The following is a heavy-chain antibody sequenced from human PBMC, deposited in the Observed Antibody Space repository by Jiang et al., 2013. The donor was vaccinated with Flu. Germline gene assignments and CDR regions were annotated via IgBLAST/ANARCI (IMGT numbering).Heavy chain of an antibody. V-gene: IGHV5-10-1*01. CDR2: IDPSDSYT. CDR3: ATVHGGGAFDI. D-gene: IGHD4-23*01. J-gene: IGHJ3*02. CDR1: IQLYQLL. Sequence: PGESLRISCKGFWIQLYQLLDQLGAPDARKGLEWMGRIDPSDSYTNYSPSFQGHVTISADKSISTAYLQWSSLKASDTAMYYCATVHGGGAFDIWGQGTMVTVSS.